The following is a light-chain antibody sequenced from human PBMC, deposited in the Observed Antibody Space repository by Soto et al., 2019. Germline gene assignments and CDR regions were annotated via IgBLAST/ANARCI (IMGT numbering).Light chain of an antibody. CDR1: ISDVGGYNF. V-gene: IGLV2-14*01. Sequence: QSVLTQPASVSGSPGQSITISCTGTISDVGGYNFVSWYQQQPGKAPKLMIYEVSNRTSGVSNRVSGSKSGNTASLTISGLQAEYEADYYCSSYTSSITLVFGGGTKLTVL. J-gene: IGLJ2*01. CDR3: SSYTSSITLV. CDR2: EVS.